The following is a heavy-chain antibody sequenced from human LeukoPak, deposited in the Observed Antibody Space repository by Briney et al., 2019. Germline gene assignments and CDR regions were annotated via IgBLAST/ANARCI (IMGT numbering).Heavy chain of an antibody. Sequence: TSETLSLTCAVYGGSFSGYYWSWIRQPPGKGLEWIGEINHSGSTNYNPSLKSRVTISVDTSKNQFSLKLSSVTAADTAVYYCARRGVHYYYYMDVWGKGTTVTISS. CDR1: GGSFSGYY. D-gene: IGHD3-10*01. V-gene: IGHV4-34*01. J-gene: IGHJ6*03. CDR2: INHSGST. CDR3: ARRGVHYYYYMDV.